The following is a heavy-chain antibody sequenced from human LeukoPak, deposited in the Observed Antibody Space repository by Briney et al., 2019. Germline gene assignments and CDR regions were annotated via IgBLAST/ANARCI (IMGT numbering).Heavy chain of an antibody. Sequence: VKVCLMPAVYTFTCYDLNWVGQATAQGLDWVGEMRPKSGNTGYAQKFQGRVTMTSNTSISTAYIELSRLTAEDTALYYCARGFSAGFFYYAMDGWGQGATVTASS. CDR3: ARGFSAGFFYYAMDG. CDR2: MRPKSGNT. CDR1: VYTFTCYD. V-gene: IGHV1-8*01. D-gene: IGHD3-9*01. J-gene: IGHJ6*02.